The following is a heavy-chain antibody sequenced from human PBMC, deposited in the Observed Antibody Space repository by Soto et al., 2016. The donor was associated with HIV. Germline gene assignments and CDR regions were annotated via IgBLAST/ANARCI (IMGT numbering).Heavy chain of an antibody. Sequence: EVQLVESGGGVVRPGGSLRLSCAASGFTFDDYGMSWVRQAPGKGLEWVSGINWNGGSTGYADSVKGRFTISRDNAKNSLYLQMNSLRAEDTALYYCARDREFRVLLWFREASLAFDIWGQGTMVTVSS. CDR3: ARDREFRVLLWFREASLAFDI. CDR2: INWNGGST. D-gene: IGHD3-10*01. V-gene: IGHV3-20*04. CDR1: GFTFDDYG. J-gene: IGHJ3*02.